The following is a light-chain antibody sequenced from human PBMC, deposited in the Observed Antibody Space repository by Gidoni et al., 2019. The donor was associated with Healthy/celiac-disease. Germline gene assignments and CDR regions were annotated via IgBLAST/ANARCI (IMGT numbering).Light chain of an antibody. J-gene: IGKJ2*01. V-gene: IGKV3-20*01. CDR1: QSVSSSY. CDR3: QQYGSSPPYT. Sequence: EIVLTQSPGTLSLSPGERATLSCRASQSVSSSYLVWYQQKHGQAPRLLIYGASSRATGIPDRFSGSGSGTDFTLTISRREPEDFAVYYCQQYGSSPPYTFGQGTKLEIK. CDR2: GAS.